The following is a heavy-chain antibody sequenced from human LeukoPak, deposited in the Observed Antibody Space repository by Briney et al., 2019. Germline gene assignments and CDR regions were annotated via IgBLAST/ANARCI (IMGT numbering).Heavy chain of an antibody. CDR1: GFSISSYV. CDR2: ITGCGVTT. V-gene: IGHV3-23*01. D-gene: IGHD4-17*01. CDR3: AKGPLKTTVSSFDY. Sequence: GGSLRLSCAASGFSISSYVMSWVRHAPGEGMELVSTITGCGVTTYYVDSVKGRFTISRDNSKNTLYVQMNSLRVEDTAVYYCAKGPLKTTVSSFDYWGQGTLVTVSS. J-gene: IGHJ4*02.